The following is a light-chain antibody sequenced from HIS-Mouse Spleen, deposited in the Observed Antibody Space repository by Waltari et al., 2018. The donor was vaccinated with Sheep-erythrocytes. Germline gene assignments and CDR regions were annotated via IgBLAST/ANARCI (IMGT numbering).Light chain of an antibody. CDR1: SSNIVMNY. J-gene: IGLJ3*02. V-gene: IGLV1-47*01. Sequence: QSVLTQPPSASGTPGQRVTISCSGSSSNIVMNYVYWYQQLPGTAPKPLIYRNNQRPSGVPDRFSGSKSGTSASLAISGLRSEDEADYYCAAWDDSLSGPWVFGGGTKLTVL. CDR3: AAWDDSLSGPWV. CDR2: RNN.